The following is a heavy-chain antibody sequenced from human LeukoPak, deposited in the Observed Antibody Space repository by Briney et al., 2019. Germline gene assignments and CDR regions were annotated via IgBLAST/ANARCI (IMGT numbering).Heavy chain of an antibody. J-gene: IGHJ3*02. Sequence: GGSLRLSCAASGFTFDDYAMHWVRQAPGKGLEWVSGISWNSGSIGYADSVKGRFTISRDNAKNSLYLQMNSLRAEDMALYYCAKDIGPDYYDSSGYYSPGAFDIWGQGTMVTVSS. D-gene: IGHD3-22*01. V-gene: IGHV3-9*03. CDR3: AKDIGPDYYDSSGYYSPGAFDI. CDR2: ISWNSGSI. CDR1: GFTFDDYA.